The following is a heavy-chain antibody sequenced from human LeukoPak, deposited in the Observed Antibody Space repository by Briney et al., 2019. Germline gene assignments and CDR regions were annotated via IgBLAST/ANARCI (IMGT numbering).Heavy chain of an antibody. J-gene: IGHJ4*02. Sequence: GASVKVSCKASGYTFTSYTLHWVRQAPGQRLEWMGWINAGNGNTKYSQKFEGRVTITRDTSASTAYMELSSLISEDTAVYYCARTYYSASGSYTHWGQGTLVTVSS. CDR2: INAGNGNT. V-gene: IGHV1-3*01. CDR3: ARTYYSASGSYTH. D-gene: IGHD3-10*01. CDR1: GYTFTSYT.